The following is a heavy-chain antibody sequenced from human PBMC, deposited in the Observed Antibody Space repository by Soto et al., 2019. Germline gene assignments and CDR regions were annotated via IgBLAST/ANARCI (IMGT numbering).Heavy chain of an antibody. D-gene: IGHD1-26*01. Sequence: ASVKVSCKASGYAFTSYGISWVRQAPGQGLEWMGWINPNSGDTNYTQKFQGWVTMTRDTSISTAYMELSRLRSDDTAVYYCARDLDGSGTYKGSYYYYYGMDVWGQGTTVTVSS. J-gene: IGHJ6*02. CDR1: GYAFTSYG. CDR2: INPNSGDT. V-gene: IGHV1-2*04. CDR3: ARDLDGSGTYKGSYYYYYGMDV.